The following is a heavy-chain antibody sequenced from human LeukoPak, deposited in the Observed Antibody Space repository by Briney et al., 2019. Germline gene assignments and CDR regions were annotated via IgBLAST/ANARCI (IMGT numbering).Heavy chain of an antibody. Sequence: PGVSLRLTCPASRFSFLSYVRHWMGQAAGKGLECVAAISTSGDSTSYAASVKGRFTISRDNSKNTMYLQMGSLRSDDMAVYYFSGIDNSASAFFDYWGQGALVTVSS. D-gene: IGHD4-11*01. CDR1: RFSFLSYV. V-gene: IGHV3-64*02. J-gene: IGHJ4*02. CDR2: ISTSGDST. CDR3: SGIDNSASAFFDY.